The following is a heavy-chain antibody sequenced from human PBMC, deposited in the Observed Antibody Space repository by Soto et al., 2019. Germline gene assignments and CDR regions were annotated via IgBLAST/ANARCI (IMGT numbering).Heavy chain of an antibody. D-gene: IGHD3-22*01. CDR1: GGSISSGGYY. V-gene: IGHV4-31*03. Sequence: PSETLSLTCTVSGGSISSGGYYWSWIRQHPGKGLEWIGYIYYSGSTYYNPSLKSRVTISVDTSKNQFSLKLSSVTAADTALYYCARGAVYYDSSGYFSYWGQGTLVTVSS. CDR2: IYYSGST. J-gene: IGHJ4*02. CDR3: ARGAVYYDSSGYFSY.